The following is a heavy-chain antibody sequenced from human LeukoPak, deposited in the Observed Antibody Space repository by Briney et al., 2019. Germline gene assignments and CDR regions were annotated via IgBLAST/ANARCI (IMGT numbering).Heavy chain of an antibody. CDR3: ARGNIVLMVYAIPPYGMDV. CDR1: GGSFSGYY. V-gene: IGHV4-34*01. Sequence: SETLSLTCAVYGGSFSGYYWSWIRQPPGKGLEWIGEINHSGSTNYNPSLKSRVTISVDTSKNQFSLKLSSVTAADTAVYYCARGNIVLMVYAIPPYGMDVRGQGTTVTVSS. D-gene: IGHD2-8*01. CDR2: INHSGST. J-gene: IGHJ6*02.